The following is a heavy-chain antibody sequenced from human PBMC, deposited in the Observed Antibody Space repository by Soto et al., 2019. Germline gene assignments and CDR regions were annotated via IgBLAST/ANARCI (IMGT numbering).Heavy chain of an antibody. CDR1: GYTFTSYG. J-gene: IGHJ6*03. V-gene: IGHV1-18*01. D-gene: IGHD2-15*01. Sequence: ASVKVSCKASGYTFTSYGISWVRQAPGQGLEWMGWISAYNGNTNYAQKLQGRVTMTTDTSTSTAYMELRSLRSDDTAVYYCARDCTPLPRYCSGGSCYSGRIYYYYYYYMDVWGKGTTVTVSS. CDR3: ARDCTPLPRYCSGGSCYSGRIYYYYYYYMDV. CDR2: ISAYNGNT.